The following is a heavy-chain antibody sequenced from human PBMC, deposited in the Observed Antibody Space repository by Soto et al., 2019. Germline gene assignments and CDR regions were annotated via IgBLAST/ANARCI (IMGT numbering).Heavy chain of an antibody. CDR2: IYPGDSDT. Sequence: PGESLKISCKGSGYSFTSYWIGWVRQMPGKGLEWMGIIYPGDSDTRYSPSFQGQVTISADKSISTAYLQWSSLKASDTAMYYCARHYLYCSGGGCYWGDAFDIWGQGTMVTVSS. D-gene: IGHD2-15*01. CDR3: ARHYLYCSGGGCYWGDAFDI. J-gene: IGHJ3*02. CDR1: GYSFTSYW. V-gene: IGHV5-51*01.